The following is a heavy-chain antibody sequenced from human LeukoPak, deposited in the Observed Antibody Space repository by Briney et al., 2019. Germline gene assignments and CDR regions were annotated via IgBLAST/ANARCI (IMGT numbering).Heavy chain of an antibody. CDR3: ARTLHYYDNSGLFIRY. D-gene: IGHD3-22*01. V-gene: IGHV1-18*01. CDR2: ISVDSGKT. CDR1: GYTFNRYG. J-gene: IGHJ1*01. Sequence: ASVKVSCKASGYTFNRYGFSWVRQAPGQGLEWMGWISVDSGKTNYAQKLQGRVTMTTDTSTSTAYMELRSLRFDDTAIYYCARTLHYYDNSGLFIRYWGQGTLVTVSS.